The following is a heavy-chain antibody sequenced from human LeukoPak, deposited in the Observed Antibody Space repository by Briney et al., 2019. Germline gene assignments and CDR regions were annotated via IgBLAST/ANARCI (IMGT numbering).Heavy chain of an antibody. D-gene: IGHD3-22*01. Sequence: PGGSLRLSCAAAGFTFSSHGMSWVRQAPGKGLEWVSAISGSGGSTYYADSVKGRFTISRDNAKNTLDLQMNSLRVEDTAMYYCAKGDSGYSAHWGQGTLVTVST. CDR1: GFTFSSHG. CDR3: AKGDSGYSAH. V-gene: IGHV3-23*01. CDR2: ISGSGGST. J-gene: IGHJ4*02.